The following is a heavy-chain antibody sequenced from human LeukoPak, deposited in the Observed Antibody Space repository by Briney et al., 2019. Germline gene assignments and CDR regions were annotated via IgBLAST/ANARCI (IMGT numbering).Heavy chain of an antibody. J-gene: IGHJ4*02. CDR2: IYYSGST. CDR1: GGSISSYY. Sequence: SETLSLTCTVSGGSISSYYWGWIRQPPGKGLEWIGSIYYSGSTYYNPSLKSRVTISVDTSKNQFSLKLSSVTAADTAVYYCAMSSSSDYWGQGTLVTVSS. D-gene: IGHD6-6*01. CDR3: AMSSSSDY. V-gene: IGHV4-39*01.